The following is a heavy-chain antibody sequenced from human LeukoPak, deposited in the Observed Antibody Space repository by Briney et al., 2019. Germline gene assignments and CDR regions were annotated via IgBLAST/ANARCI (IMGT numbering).Heavy chain of an antibody. CDR2: INHSGST. D-gene: IGHD2-15*01. CDR1: GGSFSGYY. J-gene: IGHJ4*02. V-gene: IGHV4-34*01. CDR3: ARGTRGYCSGGSCHRFDY. Sequence: SETLSLTCAVYGGSFSGYYWSWNRQPPGKGLEWIGEINHSGSTNYNPSLKSRVTISVDTSRNQFSLKLSSVTAADTAVYYCARGTRGYCSGGSCHRFDYWGQGTLVTVSS.